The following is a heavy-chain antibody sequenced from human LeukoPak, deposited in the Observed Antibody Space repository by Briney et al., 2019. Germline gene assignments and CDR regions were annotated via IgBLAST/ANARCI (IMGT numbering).Heavy chain of an antibody. CDR3: ARHGTLRGYYDSSGYYSGWFDP. J-gene: IGHJ5*02. D-gene: IGHD3-22*01. Sequence: PSETLSLTCTVSGGSISSYYWSWIRQPPGKGLEWIGYIYYSGSTNYNPSLKSRVTISVDTSKNQFSLKLSSVTAANTAVYYCARHGTLRGYYDSSGYYSGWFDPWGQGTLVTVSS. CDR2: IYYSGST. CDR1: GGSISSYY. V-gene: IGHV4-59*08.